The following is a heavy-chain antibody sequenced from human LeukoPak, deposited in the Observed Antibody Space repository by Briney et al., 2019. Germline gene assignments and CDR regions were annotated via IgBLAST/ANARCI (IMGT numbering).Heavy chain of an antibody. CDR2: ISGSGPST. Sequence: GGSLRLSCAASGFTFSSYAMHWVRQAPGKGLEWVSAISGSGPSTYSADSVKGRFTISRDNSKNTLYLQMNSLRAEDTAVYYCAAAYFGVDQYYYGMDVWGQGTTVTVSS. V-gene: IGHV3-23*01. CDR3: AAAYFGVDQYYYGMDV. CDR1: GFTFSSYA. D-gene: IGHD3-3*01. J-gene: IGHJ6*02.